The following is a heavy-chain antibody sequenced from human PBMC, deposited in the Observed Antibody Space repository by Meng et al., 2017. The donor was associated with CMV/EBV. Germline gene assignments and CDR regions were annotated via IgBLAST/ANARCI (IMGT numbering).Heavy chain of an antibody. J-gene: IGHJ5*02. CDR3: ARIDYCTNGVCPPDP. V-gene: IGHV1-2*02. CDR2: INPNSGGT. Sequence: ASVKVSCKASGYTFTGYYMHWVRQAPGQGLEWMGWINPNSGGTNYAQKFQGRVTMTRDTSISTAYMELSRLRSDDTAVYYCARIDYCTNGVCPPDPWGQGTLVTVSS. CDR1: GYTFTGYY. D-gene: IGHD2-8*01.